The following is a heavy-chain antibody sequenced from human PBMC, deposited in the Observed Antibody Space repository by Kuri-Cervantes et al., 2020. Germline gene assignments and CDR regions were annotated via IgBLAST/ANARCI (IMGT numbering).Heavy chain of an antibody. J-gene: IGHJ4*02. D-gene: IGHD5-12*01. V-gene: IGHV1-8*01. CDR2: MNPNSGNT. CDR1: GYTFTSYD. CDR3: AKEVATIFGSFDY. Sequence: ASVKVSCKASGYTFTSYDINWVRQATGQGLEWMGWMNPNSGNTGYAQKFQGRVTMTRNTSISTAYMELSSLRSEDTAVYYCAKEVATIFGSFDYWGQGTLVTVSS.